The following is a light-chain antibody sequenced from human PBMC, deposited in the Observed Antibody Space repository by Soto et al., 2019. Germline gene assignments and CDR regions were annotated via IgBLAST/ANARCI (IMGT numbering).Light chain of an antibody. V-gene: IGKV1-5*01. CDR2: DAS. CDR3: QQYKSYAT. CDR1: QSIRNL. Sequence: EIQMTQSPSTLSVSVGDRVTITCRASQSIRNLLAWYQQKPGKAPEVLIYDASSLRSGVPSRFSGGGSGTEFTLTISILQPDDFATYYCQQYKSYATFGQGTRLEIK. J-gene: IGKJ5*01.